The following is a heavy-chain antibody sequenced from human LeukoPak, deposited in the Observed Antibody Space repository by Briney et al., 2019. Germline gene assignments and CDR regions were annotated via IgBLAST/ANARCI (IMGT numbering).Heavy chain of an antibody. J-gene: IGHJ4*02. D-gene: IGHD3-10*01. CDR3: ARGTHYGSGSYYNLDY. V-gene: IGHV1-8*01. CDR2: MNPNSGNT. Sequence: ASLKVSCKASGYTFTSYDINWVRQATGQGLEWMGWMNPNSGNTGYAQKFQGRVTMTRNTSISTAYMELSSLRSEATAVYYCARGTHYGSGSYYNLDYWGQGTLVTVSP. CDR1: GYTFTSYD.